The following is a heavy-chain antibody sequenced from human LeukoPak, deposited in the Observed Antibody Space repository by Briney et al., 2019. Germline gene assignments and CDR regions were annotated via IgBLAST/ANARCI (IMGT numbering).Heavy chain of an antibody. CDR2: IWHDGSHK. D-gene: IGHD3-10*01. V-gene: IGHV3-33*01. Sequence: GGSLRLSCAASGFAFNTYAMHWVRQAPGQGLEWVALIWHDGSHKFYSNSVRGQFTISRDNSKNTVSLQMNNLRPEDTAVYYCAREIFGSGSYPDLWGRGTLVTVSS. J-gene: IGHJ4*02. CDR1: GFAFNTYA. CDR3: AREIFGSGSYPDL.